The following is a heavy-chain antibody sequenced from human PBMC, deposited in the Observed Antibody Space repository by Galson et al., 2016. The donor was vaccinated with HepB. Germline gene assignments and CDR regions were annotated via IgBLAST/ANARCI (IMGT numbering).Heavy chain of an antibody. J-gene: IGHJ6*02. V-gene: IGHV3-33*01. Sequence: SLRLSCAASGFTFSSYGMHWVRQAPGKGLEWVAVIWYDGSNKYYADSVKGRFTISRDNSKNTLYLQMNSLRAEDTAVYYCASDTKGRVEVVVAADYYYYYGMDVWGQGTTVTVS. CDR3: ASDTKGRVEVVVAADYYYYYGMDV. CDR1: GFTFSSYG. CDR2: IWYDGSNK. D-gene: IGHD2-15*01.